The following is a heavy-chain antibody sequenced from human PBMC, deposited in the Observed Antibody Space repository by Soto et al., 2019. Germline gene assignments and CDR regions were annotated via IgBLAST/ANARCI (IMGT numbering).Heavy chain of an antibody. CDR2: IWYDGSNK. V-gene: IGHV3-33*01. CDR3: ARQGRVAWYYFDY. CDR1: GFTFSSYG. D-gene: IGHD2-8*02. J-gene: IGHJ4*02. Sequence: PGGSLRLSCAASGFTFSSYGMHWVRQAPGKGLEWVAVIWYDGSNKYYADPVKGRFTISRDNSKNTLYLQMNSLRAEDTAVYYCARQGRVAWYYFDYWGQGILVTVSS.